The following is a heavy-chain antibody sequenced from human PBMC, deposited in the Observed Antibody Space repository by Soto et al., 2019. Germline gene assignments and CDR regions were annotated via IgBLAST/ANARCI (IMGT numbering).Heavy chain of an antibody. CDR3: ARYLKYCSGGSCYGNWFDP. Sequence: SVKVSCKASGGTFSIYAISWVRQAPGQGLEWMGGIIPIFGTANYAQKFQGRVTITADESTSTAYMELSSLRSEDTAVYYCARYLKYCSGGSCYGNWFDPWGQGTLVTVS. V-gene: IGHV1-69*13. D-gene: IGHD2-15*01. CDR2: IIPIFGTA. J-gene: IGHJ5*02. CDR1: GGTFSIYA.